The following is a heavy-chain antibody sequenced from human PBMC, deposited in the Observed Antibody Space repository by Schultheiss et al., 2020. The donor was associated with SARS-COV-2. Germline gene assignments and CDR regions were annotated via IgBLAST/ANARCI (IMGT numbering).Heavy chain of an antibody. D-gene: IGHD3-16*01. V-gene: IGHV3-48*03. CDR3: AREMIGMDV. Sequence: GGSLRLSCAASGFTFSSYEMNWVRQAPGKGLEWVSYISSSGSAIYYADSVKGRFTISRDNAKNSLYLQMNSLRAEDTAVYYCAREMIGMDVWGQGTTVTVSS. CDR2: ISSSGSAI. J-gene: IGHJ6*02. CDR1: GFTFSSYE.